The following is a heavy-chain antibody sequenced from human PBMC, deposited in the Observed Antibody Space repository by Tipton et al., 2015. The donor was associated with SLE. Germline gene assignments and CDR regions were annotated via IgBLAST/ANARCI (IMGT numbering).Heavy chain of an antibody. CDR2: IYTSGST. Sequence: TLSLTCAVSGDSINSGTYYWSWIRQPAGKGLEWIGYIYTSGSTNYNPSLKSRVTISIDTSKNQFSLKLSSVTAADTAVYYCARVIVGATGWFDPWGQGTLVTVSS. D-gene: IGHD1-26*01. CDR1: GDSINSGTYY. CDR3: ARVIVGATGWFDP. J-gene: IGHJ5*02. V-gene: IGHV4-61*09.